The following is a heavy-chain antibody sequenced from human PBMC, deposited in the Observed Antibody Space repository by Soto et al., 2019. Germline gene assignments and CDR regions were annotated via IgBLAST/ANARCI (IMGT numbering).Heavy chain of an antibody. CDR3: ARAPIPPALPYSYFDY. J-gene: IGHJ4*02. CDR2: IYYSGTT. Sequence: QLQLRESGPGLVKPSETLSLTCTVSGGSINSRSYYWGWIRQSPGKGLDWIGNIYYSGTTYYYPSLKSRVTISVDTSKNQFSLKLSSVTAADTAVYFCARAPIPPALPYSYFDYWGRETLVTVSS. D-gene: IGHD2-2*01. V-gene: IGHV4-39*01. CDR1: GGSINSRSYY.